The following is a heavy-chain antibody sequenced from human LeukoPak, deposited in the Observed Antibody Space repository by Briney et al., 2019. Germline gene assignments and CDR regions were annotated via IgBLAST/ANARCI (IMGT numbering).Heavy chain of an antibody. Sequence: GGSLRLSCAAFGFTFSSYWMHWARQAPGKGLVWVSRINSDGSSTSYADSVKGRFTISRDNAKNTLYLQMNSLRAEDTAVYYCASYGITGTTGGDYWGQGTLVTVSS. D-gene: IGHD1-7*01. V-gene: IGHV3-74*01. CDR2: INSDGSST. J-gene: IGHJ4*02. CDR3: ASYGITGTTGGDY. CDR1: GFTFSSYW.